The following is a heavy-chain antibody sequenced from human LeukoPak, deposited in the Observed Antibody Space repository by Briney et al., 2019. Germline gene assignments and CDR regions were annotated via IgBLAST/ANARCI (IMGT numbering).Heavy chain of an antibody. D-gene: IGHD1-1*01. J-gene: IGHJ5*02. Sequence: PSETLSLTCTVSHGSIRSGGYYWSWLRQHPEKGLEWIGHIYHTGSTHYNASLKSRLTMSVDTSRNQFSLRLDSVTVADTAVYYCARGGVVITTPRFDPWGQGTLVIVSS. CDR1: HGSIRSGGYY. CDR2: IYHTGST. V-gene: IGHV4-31*03. CDR3: ARGGVVITTPRFDP.